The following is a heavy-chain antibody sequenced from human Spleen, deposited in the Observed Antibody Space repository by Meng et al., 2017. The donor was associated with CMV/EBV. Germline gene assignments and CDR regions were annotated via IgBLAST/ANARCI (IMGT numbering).Heavy chain of an antibody. CDR2: IYSGGST. CDR1: GYSISSGYY. J-gene: IGHJ6*02. Sequence: ETLSLTCSVSGYSISSGYYWGWIRQAPGKGLEWVSVIYSGGSTYYADSVKGRFTISRDNSKNTLYLQMNSLRAEDTAVYYCARDRFGGSGRYYYGMDVWGQGTTVTVSS. D-gene: IGHD3-10*01. CDR3: ARDRFGGSGRYYYGMDV. V-gene: IGHV3-53*01.